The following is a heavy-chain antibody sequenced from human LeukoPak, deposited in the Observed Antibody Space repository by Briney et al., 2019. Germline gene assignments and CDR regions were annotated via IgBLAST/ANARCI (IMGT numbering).Heavy chain of an antibody. CDR3: AKDNSMVRGEYNWFDP. CDR1: GFTFSSYG. V-gene: IGHV3-30*18. Sequence: GGSLRLSCAASGFTFSSYGMHWVRQAPGKGLEWVAVISYDGSNEYYADSVKGRFTISRDNFKNTLYLQMNSLRAEDTAVYYCAKDNSMVRGEYNWFDPWGQGTLVTVSS. J-gene: IGHJ5*02. D-gene: IGHD3-10*01. CDR2: ISYDGSNE.